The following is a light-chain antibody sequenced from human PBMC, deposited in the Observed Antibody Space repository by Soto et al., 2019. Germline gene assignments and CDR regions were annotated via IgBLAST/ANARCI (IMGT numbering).Light chain of an antibody. CDR1: SSDVGGYHY. V-gene: IGLV2-11*01. J-gene: IGLJ2*01. CDR3: CSYAGIYTLV. CDR2: NVN. Sequence: QSALTQPRSVSGSPGQSVTIACTGTSSDVGGYHYVSWYQHHPGKAPKLMIFNVNERPSGVPARFSGSKSGNTDSLTISGLQAEDEADYYCCSYAGIYTLVFGGGTKLTVL.